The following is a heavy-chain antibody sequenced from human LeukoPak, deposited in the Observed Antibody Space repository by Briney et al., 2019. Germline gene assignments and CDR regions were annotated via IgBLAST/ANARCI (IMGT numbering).Heavy chain of an antibody. D-gene: IGHD6-13*01. CDR2: ISAYNGNT. J-gene: IGHJ4*02. V-gene: IGHV1-18*01. Sequence: GSVKVSCKASGYTFTSDGISWVRQAPGQGLEWMGWISAYNGNTNYAQKLQGRVTMTTDTSTSTAYMGLRSLRSDDTAVYYCARGLIREQQLLFWGQGTLVTVSS. CDR1: GYTFTSDG. CDR3: ARGLIREQQLLF.